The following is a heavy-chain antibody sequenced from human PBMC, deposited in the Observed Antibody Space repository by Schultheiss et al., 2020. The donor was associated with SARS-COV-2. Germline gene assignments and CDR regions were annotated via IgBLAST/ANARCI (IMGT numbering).Heavy chain of an antibody. CDR3: ARGNPVTTYYYYYYMDV. V-gene: IGHV3-21*01. CDR1: GFTFSNAW. D-gene: IGHD4-11*01. J-gene: IGHJ6*03. Sequence: GGSLRLSCAASGFTFSNAWMSWVRQAPCKGLEWVSSISSSSSYIYYADSVKGRFTISRDNAKNSLYLQMNSLRAEDTAVYYCARGNPVTTYYYYYYMDVWGKGTTVTVSS. CDR2: ISSSSSYI.